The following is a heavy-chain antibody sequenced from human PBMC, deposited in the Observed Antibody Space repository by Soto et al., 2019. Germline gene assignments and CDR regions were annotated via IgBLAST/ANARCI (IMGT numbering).Heavy chain of an antibody. V-gene: IGHV3-33*01. J-gene: IGHJ6*02. CDR3: ARDKVGYSYGFLHYGMDV. D-gene: IGHD5-18*01. CDR1: GFTFSSYG. CDR2: IWYDGSNK. Sequence: QVQLVESGGGVVQPGRSLRLSCAASGFTFSSYGMHWVRQAPGKGLEWVAVIWYDGSNKYYADSVKGRFTISRDNSKNTLYLQMNGLRAEDTAVYYCARDKVGYSYGFLHYGMDVWGQGTTVTVSS.